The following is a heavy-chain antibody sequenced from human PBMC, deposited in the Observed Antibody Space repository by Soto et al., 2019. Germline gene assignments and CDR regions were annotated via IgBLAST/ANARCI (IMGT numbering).Heavy chain of an antibody. J-gene: IGHJ5*02. V-gene: IGHV1-8*01. D-gene: IGHD2-8*01. CDR2: MNPDSGNT. CDR3: ARRRGSNGWFDL. CDR1: GYTFINYD. Sequence: QVQLVQSGAEVKKPGASVKVSCKASGYTFINYDINWVRQATGQGLEWVGWMNPDSGNTGYAQNFQGRVTMTGNTSISSVYMELSCLTSEDTAVYYCARRRGSNGWFDLWGQGTLVTVSS.